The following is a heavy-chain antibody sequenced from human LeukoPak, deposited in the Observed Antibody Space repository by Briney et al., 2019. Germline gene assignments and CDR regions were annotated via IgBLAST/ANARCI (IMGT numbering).Heavy chain of an antibody. CDR3: ARAPHDYPYFDY. CDR1: GYTFTDYY. CDR2: INPNNGGT. D-gene: IGHD4-11*01. V-gene: IGHV1-2*02. Sequence: GASVKVSCKTSGYTFTDYYIQWMRQAPGQGLEWMGWINPNNGGTNFAQKFQGRVTMTRDTSISTAYMDLSGLIFDDTAVYYCARAPHDYPYFDYWGQGTLVTVSS. J-gene: IGHJ4*02.